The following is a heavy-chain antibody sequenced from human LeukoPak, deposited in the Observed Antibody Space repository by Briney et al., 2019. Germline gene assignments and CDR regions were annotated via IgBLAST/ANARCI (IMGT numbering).Heavy chain of an antibody. CDR2: FDPEDGET. CDR3: ATPPPVAIFGVVISSFQYFDY. CDR1: GYNLTELS. D-gene: IGHD3-3*01. J-gene: IGHJ4*02. V-gene: IGHV1-24*01. Sequence: ASVKVSCKVSGYNLTELSIHWVRQAPGKGLEWMGGFDPEDGETIYAQKFQGRLTMTEDTSTDTAYMELSSLRSEDTAVYYCATPPPVAIFGVVISSFQYFDYWGQGTLVTVSS.